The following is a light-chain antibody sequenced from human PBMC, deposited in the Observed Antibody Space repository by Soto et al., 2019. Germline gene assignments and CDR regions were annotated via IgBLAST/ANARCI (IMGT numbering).Light chain of an antibody. J-gene: IGKJ1*01. V-gene: IGKV1-27*01. CDR1: QGISSS. Sequence: DIQMTQSPSSLSASVGDRVTITCRASQGISSSLAWYQQKPGKVPQLLIYDASTLQSGVPSRFSGSGSGTAFALTISSLQPEDVATYYCQKYNSAPWTFGQGTKVEFK. CDR2: DAS. CDR3: QKYNSAPWT.